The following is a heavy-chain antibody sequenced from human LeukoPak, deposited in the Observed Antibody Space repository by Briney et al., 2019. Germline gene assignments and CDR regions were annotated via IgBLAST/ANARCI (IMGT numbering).Heavy chain of an antibody. J-gene: IGHJ4*02. V-gene: IGHV3-21*01. CDR2: IISSSSYI. CDR1: GFTFSSYS. D-gene: IGHD6-19*01. CDR3: ARQSGLAILDY. Sequence: GGSLRLSCAASGFTFSSYSMNWVRQAPGKGLEWVSSIISSSSYIYYADSVKGRFTISKDNAKNSLYLQMNSLRAEETAVYYCARQSGLAILDYWGQGTLVTVSS.